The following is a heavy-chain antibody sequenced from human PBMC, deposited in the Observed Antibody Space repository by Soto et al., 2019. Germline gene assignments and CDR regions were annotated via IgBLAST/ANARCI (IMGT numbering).Heavy chain of an antibody. CDR1: GYTFTNYG. D-gene: IGHD3-16*01. CDR2: ISAYNGHT. J-gene: IGHJ4*02. V-gene: IGHV1-18*01. CDR3: VGGDGGNVHH. Sequence: QVQLVQSGVEVKKPGASVKVSCKAMGYTFTNYGLSWVRQAPGEGLEWLGWISAYNGHTKYAQKVQDRVTLTTDTSASTAQLGLRSLTSDDTAVYYCVGGDGGNVHHWGQGTRVLVPS.